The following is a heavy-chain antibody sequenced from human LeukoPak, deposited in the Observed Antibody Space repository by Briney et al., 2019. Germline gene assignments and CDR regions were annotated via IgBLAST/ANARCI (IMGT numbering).Heavy chain of an antibody. V-gene: IGHV3-21*01. CDR3: ARVPAAELYYYYYMDV. D-gene: IGHD2-2*01. J-gene: IGHJ6*03. CDR2: ISGSGGST. Sequence: GGSLRLSCAASGFTVSNNYMNWVRQAPGKGLEWVSAISGSGGSTYYADSVKGRFTISRDNAKNSLYLQMNSLRAEDTAVYYCARVPAAELYYYYYMDVWGKGTTVTVSS. CDR1: GFTVSNNY.